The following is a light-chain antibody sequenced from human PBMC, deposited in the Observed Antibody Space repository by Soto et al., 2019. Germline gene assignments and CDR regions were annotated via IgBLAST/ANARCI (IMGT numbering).Light chain of an antibody. CDR2: EVN. CDR1: SSDVGGYNY. V-gene: IGLV2-8*01. J-gene: IGLJ1*01. CDR3: SSYAGSGNV. Sequence: QSALTQPPSASGSPGQSVAISCTGTSSDVGGYNYVSWYQQHPGKAPKLMIYEVNKRPSGVPDRFSGSKSCNTASLTVSGLQDEDEADYYCSSYAGSGNVFGTGTKLTVL.